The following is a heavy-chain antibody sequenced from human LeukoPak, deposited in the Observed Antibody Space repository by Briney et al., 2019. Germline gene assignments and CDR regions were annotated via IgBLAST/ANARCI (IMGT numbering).Heavy chain of an antibody. D-gene: IGHD4-23*01. V-gene: IGHV4-59*12. CDR3: ARVTGNFLDY. CDR1: GGSISSYY. CDR2: IYHSGST. J-gene: IGHJ4*02. Sequence: SETLSLTCTVSGGSISSYYWGWIRQPPGKGLEWIGSIYHSGSTYYNPSLKSRVTMSVDTSKNQFSLKLSSVTAADTAVYYCARVTGNFLDYWGQGTLVTVSS.